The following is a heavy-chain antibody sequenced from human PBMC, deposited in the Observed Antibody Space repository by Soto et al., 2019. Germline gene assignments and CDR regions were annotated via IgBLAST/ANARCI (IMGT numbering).Heavy chain of an antibody. V-gene: IGHV4-30-4*01. CDR2: IYYSGST. J-gene: IGHJ6*02. CDR3: ARIIPPYYYDSSGFSYGMDV. Sequence: NPSETLSLTCTVSGGSISSGDYYWSWIRQPPGKGLEWIGYIYYSGSTYYNPSLKSRVTISVDTSKNQFSLKLSSVTAADTAVYYCARIIPPYYYDSSGFSYGMDVWGQGTTVTVSS. D-gene: IGHD3-22*01. CDR1: GGSISSGDYY.